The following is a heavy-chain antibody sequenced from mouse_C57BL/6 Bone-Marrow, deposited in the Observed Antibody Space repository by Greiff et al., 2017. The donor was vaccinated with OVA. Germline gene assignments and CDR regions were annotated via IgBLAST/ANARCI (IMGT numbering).Heavy chain of an antibody. D-gene: IGHD2-3*01. CDR1: GFSFTTYA. CDR2: IRSKSNNYAT. Sequence: EVQVVESGGGLVQPKGSLKLSCAASGFSFTTYAMNWVRQAPGKGLEWVARIRSKSNNYATYYADSVKDRFTISRDDSESMLYLQMNNLKTEDTAMYYCVRGDGRAYWGQGTLVTVSA. J-gene: IGHJ3*01. V-gene: IGHV10-1*01. CDR3: VRGDGRAY.